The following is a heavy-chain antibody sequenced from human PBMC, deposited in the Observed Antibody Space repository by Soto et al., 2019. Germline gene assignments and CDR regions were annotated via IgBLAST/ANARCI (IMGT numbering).Heavy chain of an antibody. CDR3: ARDPGHMVRGVITPVNWFDP. V-gene: IGHV1-18*04. J-gene: IGHJ5*02. D-gene: IGHD3-10*01. Sequence: ASVKVSCKASGYTFTSYGISWVRQAPGQGLEWMGWISAYNGNTNYAQKLQGRVTMTTDTSTSTAYMGLSSLRSEDTAVYYCARDPGHMVRGVITPVNWFDPWGQGTLVTVSS. CDR1: GYTFTSYG. CDR2: ISAYNGNT.